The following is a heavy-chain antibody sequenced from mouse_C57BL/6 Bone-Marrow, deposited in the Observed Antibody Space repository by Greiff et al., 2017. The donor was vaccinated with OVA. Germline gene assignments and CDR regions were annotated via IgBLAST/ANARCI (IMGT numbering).Heavy chain of an antibody. CDR3: AREGWLRLWYFDY. CDR2: ISDGGSYT. Sequence: EVKLMESGGGLVKPGGSLKLSCAASGFTFSSYAMSWVRQTPEKRLEWVATISDGGSYTYYPDNVKGRFTISRDNAKNNLYLQMSHLKSEDTAMYYCAREGWLRLWYFDYWGQGTTLTVSS. V-gene: IGHV5-4*01. D-gene: IGHD2-2*01. J-gene: IGHJ2*01. CDR1: GFTFSSYA.